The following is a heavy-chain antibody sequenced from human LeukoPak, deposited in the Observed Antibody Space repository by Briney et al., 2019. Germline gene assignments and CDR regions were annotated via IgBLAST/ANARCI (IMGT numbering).Heavy chain of an antibody. CDR2: IYYSEST. D-gene: IGHD3-10*01. Sequence: KPSETLSLTCTVSGGSISSYYWSWIRQPAGKGLEWIGYIYYSESTNYNPSLKSRVTISVDTSKNQFSLKLSSVTAADTAVYYCARVNMVRGVTNFDYWGQGTLVTVSS. CDR1: GGSISSYY. V-gene: IGHV4-59*01. J-gene: IGHJ4*02. CDR3: ARVNMVRGVTNFDY.